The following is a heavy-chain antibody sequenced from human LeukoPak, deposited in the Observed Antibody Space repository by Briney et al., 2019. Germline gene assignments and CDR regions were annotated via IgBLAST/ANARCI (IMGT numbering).Heavy chain of an antibody. V-gene: IGHV1-3*04. D-gene: IGHD3-22*01. CDR1: GYTFTSYA. CDR3: ARDRTSYYDSRGYTFDY. J-gene: IGHJ4*02. CDR2: INTGNGDT. Sequence: AASMKVSCKASGYTFTSYAMDWVRQAPGQRLEWMGWINTGNGDTKYSQKFQGRVTITRDTSASTAYMELSSLRSEDTAVYYCARDRTSYYDSRGYTFDYWGQGTLVIVSS.